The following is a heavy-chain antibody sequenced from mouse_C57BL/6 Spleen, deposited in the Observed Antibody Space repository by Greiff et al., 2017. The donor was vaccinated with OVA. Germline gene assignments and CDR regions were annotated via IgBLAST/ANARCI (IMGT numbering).Heavy chain of an antibody. Sequence: EVQLQQSGPELVKPGASVKISCKASGYTFTDYYMNWVKQSHGKSLEWIGDINPNNGGTSYNQKFKGKATLTVDKSYSTAYMELRSLTSEDSAVYYCARSGSPIYYYGSRYFDVWGTGTTVTVSS. V-gene: IGHV1-26*01. CDR1: GYTFTDYY. J-gene: IGHJ1*03. CDR3: ARSGSPIYYYGSRYFDV. CDR2: INPNNGGT. D-gene: IGHD1-1*01.